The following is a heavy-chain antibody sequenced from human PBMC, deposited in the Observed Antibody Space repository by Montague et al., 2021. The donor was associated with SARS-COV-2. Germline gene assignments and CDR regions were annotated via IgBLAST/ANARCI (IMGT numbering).Heavy chain of an antibody. Sequence: SLRLSCAASGFTFDDYAMHWVRQAPGKGLEWVSLISGDGGSTYYADSVEGRFTISRDNSKNSLYLQMNSLRTEDTALYYCAKDIVRDYYDSSGYCGGSVDYWGQGTLVTVSS. V-gene: IGHV3-43*02. J-gene: IGHJ4*02. CDR3: AKDIVRDYYDSSGYCGGSVDY. CDR1: GFTFDDYA. D-gene: IGHD3-22*01. CDR2: ISGDGGST.